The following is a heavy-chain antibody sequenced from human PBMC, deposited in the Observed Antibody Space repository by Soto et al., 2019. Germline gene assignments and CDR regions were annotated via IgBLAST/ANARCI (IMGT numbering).Heavy chain of an antibody. J-gene: IGHJ6*02. CDR3: AGEGVTSSMSLPWMGYHYYGLDV. D-gene: IGHD2-2*01. V-gene: IGHV1-69*12. CDR1: GGTFNSHT. CDR2: IMPMFGVT. Sequence: QVQLVQSGAEVKKPGSSVKVSCRAPGGTFNSHTITWVRQAPGQGLEWMGGIMPMFGVTNYARKFQGRLTTPANESTTTGYLEVSGLTSEDTAVYYCAGEGVTSSMSLPWMGYHYYGLDVWGQGTTVIVSS.